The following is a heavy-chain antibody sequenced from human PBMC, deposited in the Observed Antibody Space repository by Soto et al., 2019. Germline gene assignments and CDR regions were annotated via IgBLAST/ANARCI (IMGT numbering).Heavy chain of an antibody. CDR3: ARALSVYGGNRMGLGP. CDR1: GGSISSGGYS. V-gene: IGHV4-30-2*01. Sequence: QLQLQESGSGLVKPSQTLSLTCAVSGGSISSGGYSWSWIRQPPGKGLEWIGYIYHSGSTYYNPSLKSRLTISVDRSKSQFSLKLSSVTAADTAVDYCARALSVYGGNRMGLGPWGQGTLVTVSS. D-gene: IGHD5-12*01. CDR2: IYHSGST. J-gene: IGHJ5*02.